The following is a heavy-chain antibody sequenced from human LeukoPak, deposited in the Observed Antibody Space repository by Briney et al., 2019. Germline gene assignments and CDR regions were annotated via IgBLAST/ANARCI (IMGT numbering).Heavy chain of an antibody. CDR3: ASDDYGGFDI. Sequence: PGGSLRLSCAASGFTFSSYAMHWVRQAPGKGLEWVAVISYDGSNKYYADSVKGRFTISRDNSKNTLYLQMNSLRAEDTAVYYCASDDYGGFDIWSQGTMVTVSS. V-gene: IGHV3-30*04. D-gene: IGHD4-23*01. CDR1: GFTFSSYA. J-gene: IGHJ3*02. CDR2: ISYDGSNK.